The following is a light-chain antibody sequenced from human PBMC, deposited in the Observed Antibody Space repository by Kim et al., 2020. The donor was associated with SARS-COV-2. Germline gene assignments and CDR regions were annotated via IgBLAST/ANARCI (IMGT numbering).Light chain of an antibody. CDR2: GAS. CDR3: QQYGSVPLT. V-gene: IGKV3-20*01. J-gene: IGKJ4*01. Sequence: LFPGERVTLSCRASQSVLSNYLAWFQQKPGQAPRLLMFGASRRATGIPDRFSGSGSGTDFTLTISRLEPEDSAVYYCQQYGSVPLTFGGGTKVGIK. CDR1: QSVLSNY.